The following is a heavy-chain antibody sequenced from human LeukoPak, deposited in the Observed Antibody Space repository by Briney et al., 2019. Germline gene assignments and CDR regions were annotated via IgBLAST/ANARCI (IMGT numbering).Heavy chain of an antibody. V-gene: IGHV4-59*01. CDR2: IYYSGST. Sequence: SETLSLTCTVSGGSISSYYWSWIRQPPGKGLEWIGYIYYSGSTNYNPSLKSRVTISVDTSKNQFSLKLRSVTAADTAVYYCAREGLHFDIWGQGTMVTVSS. D-gene: IGHD3/OR15-3a*01. CDR1: GGSISSYY. CDR3: AREGLHFDI. J-gene: IGHJ3*02.